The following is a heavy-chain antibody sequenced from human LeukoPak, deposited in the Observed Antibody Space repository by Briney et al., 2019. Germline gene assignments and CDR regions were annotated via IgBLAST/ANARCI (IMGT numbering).Heavy chain of an antibody. CDR1: GFIFSSYS. CDR3: TRDPRRLDY. J-gene: IGHJ4*02. V-gene: IGHV3-48*01. Sequence: GGSLRLSCAASGFIFSSYSMNWVRQAPGKGLEWVSYISSSSSTIYYADSLKGRFTISRDNAKSSLYLQMNSLRAEDTAVYYCTRDPRRLDYWGQGTLVTVSS. CDR2: ISSSSSTI.